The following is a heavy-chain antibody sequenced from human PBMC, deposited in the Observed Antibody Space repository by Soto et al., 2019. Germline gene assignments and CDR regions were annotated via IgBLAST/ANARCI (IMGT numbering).Heavy chain of an antibody. CDR2: TYYSGST. Sequence: SETLSLTCTVSGGSISSSSYHWGWIRQPPGKGLEWIGSTYYSGSTYYNPSLKSRVTISVDTSKNQFSLKLSSVTAADTAVYYCARHSYYDSSGYYAPNPKTEFDYWGQGTLVTVSS. V-gene: IGHV4-39*01. J-gene: IGHJ4*02. CDR1: GGSISSSSYH. CDR3: ARHSYYDSSGYYAPNPKTEFDY. D-gene: IGHD3-22*01.